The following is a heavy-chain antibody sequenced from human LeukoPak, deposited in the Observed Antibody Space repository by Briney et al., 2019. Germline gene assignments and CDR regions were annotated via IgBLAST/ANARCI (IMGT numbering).Heavy chain of an antibody. CDR3: ARHRYDGGKSLYYFDY. CDR1: GGSISSYY. J-gene: IGHJ4*02. Sequence: SETLSLTCTVSGGSISSYYWSWIRQPPGKGLEWIGYIYTSGSTNYNPSLKSRVAISVDTSKNQFSLKLSSVTAADTAVYYCARHRYDGGKSLYYFDYWGQGTLVTVSS. CDR2: IYTSGST. V-gene: IGHV4-4*09. D-gene: IGHD4-23*01.